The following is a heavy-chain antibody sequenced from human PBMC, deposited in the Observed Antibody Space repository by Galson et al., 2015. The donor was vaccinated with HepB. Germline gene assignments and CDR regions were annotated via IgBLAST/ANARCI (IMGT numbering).Heavy chain of an antibody. D-gene: IGHD3-16*02. J-gene: IGHJ4*02. Sequence: PALVKPTQTLTLTCTFSGFSLSTSGVGVGWIRQPPGKALEWLALIYWDDDKRYSPSLKSRLTITKDTSKNQVVLTMTNMDPVDTATYYCAHILLMPNDDYDYVWGSYRQEYYFDYWGQGTLVTVSS. CDR2: IYWDDDK. CDR3: AHILLMPNDDYDYVWGSYRQEYYFDY. V-gene: IGHV2-5*02. CDR1: GFSLSTSGVG.